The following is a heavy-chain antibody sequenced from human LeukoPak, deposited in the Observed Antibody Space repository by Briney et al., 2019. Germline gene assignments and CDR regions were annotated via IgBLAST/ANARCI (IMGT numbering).Heavy chain of an antibody. D-gene: IGHD3-16*01. CDR3: ARDSLRSYDTDNYGYFFDY. V-gene: IGHV3-48*03. J-gene: IGHJ4*02. Sequence: GGSLRLSCAASGFTFSRYEMTWLRLAPGKRLEWVSYISSSGSTTFYADSVKGRFTISRDNAKNSLYLQMNSLRAEDTAVYYCARDSLRSYDTDNYGYFFDYWGQGSLVTVSA. CDR2: ISSSGSTT. CDR1: GFTFSRYE.